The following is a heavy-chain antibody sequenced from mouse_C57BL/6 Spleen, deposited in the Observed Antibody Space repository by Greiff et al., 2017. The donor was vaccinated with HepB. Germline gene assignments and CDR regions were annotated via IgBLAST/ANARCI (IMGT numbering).Heavy chain of an antibody. D-gene: IGHD1-1*01. CDR2: MYPGDGDT. J-gene: IGHJ4*01. Sequence: QVQLKESGPELVKPGASVKISCKASGYAFSSSWMNWVKQRPGKGLEWIGRMYPGDGDTNYNGKFKGKATLTADKSSSTAYMQLSSLTSEDSAVYFCARGITTGDYAMDYWGQGTSVTVSS. CDR3: ARGITTGDYAMDY. V-gene: IGHV1-82*01. CDR1: GYAFSSSW.